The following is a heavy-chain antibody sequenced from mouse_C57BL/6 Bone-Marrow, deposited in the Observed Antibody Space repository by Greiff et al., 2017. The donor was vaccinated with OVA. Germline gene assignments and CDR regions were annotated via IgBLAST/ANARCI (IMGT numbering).Heavy chain of an antibody. V-gene: IGHV1-52*01. Sequence: QVQLKQPGAELVRPGSSVKLSCKASGYTFTSYWMHWVKQRPIQGLEWIGNIDPSDSETHYNQKFKDKATLTVDKSSSTAYMQLSSLTSEDSAVYYCARRSLRAMDYWGQGTSVTVSS. CDR1: GYTFTSYW. D-gene: IGHD6-1*01. J-gene: IGHJ4*01. CDR3: ARRSLRAMDY. CDR2: IDPSDSET.